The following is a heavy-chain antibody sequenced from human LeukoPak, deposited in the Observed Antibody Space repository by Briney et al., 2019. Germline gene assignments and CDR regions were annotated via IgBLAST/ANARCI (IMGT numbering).Heavy chain of an antibody. Sequence: PGGSLRLSCAASGFTFSSYAMSWVRQAPGKGLEWVATIKEDGSDEYYVDSVKGRFTVSRDNAKNSLFLQMSSLRVEDTAVYYCARLAPYYGTGIIWGQGTVVTVSS. V-gene: IGHV3-7*01. CDR1: GFTFSSYA. D-gene: IGHD3-10*01. J-gene: IGHJ3*02. CDR3: ARLAPYYGTGII. CDR2: IKEDGSDE.